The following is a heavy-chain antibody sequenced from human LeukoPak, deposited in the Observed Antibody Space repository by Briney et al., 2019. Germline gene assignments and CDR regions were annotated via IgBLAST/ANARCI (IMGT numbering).Heavy chain of an antibody. J-gene: IGHJ6*03. Sequence: GGSLRLSCAASGFTFSSYSMNWVRQAPGKGLEWVSYISSSSTIYYADSVKGRFTISRDNAKNSLYLQMNSLRAEDTAVYYCARDQKDSSWYAAVHGYYYYYMDVWGKGTTVTVSS. CDR1: GFTFSSYS. V-gene: IGHV3-48*01. CDR2: ISSSSTI. CDR3: ARDQKDSSWYAAVHGYYYYYMDV. D-gene: IGHD6-13*01.